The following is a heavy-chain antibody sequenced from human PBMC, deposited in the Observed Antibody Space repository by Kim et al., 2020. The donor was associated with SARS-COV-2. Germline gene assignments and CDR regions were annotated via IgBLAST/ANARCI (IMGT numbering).Heavy chain of an antibody. CDR2: INPDSGGT. CDR1: GFTLTDYY. Sequence: ASVKVSCKASGFTLTDYYMHWVRQAPGQGLGWIGWINPDSGGTNCAQKFQGRVTVTRDTSINTAYMELSRLTSDDTAAYFCAREVQHSNSYDCWGQGTLLTVSS. D-gene: IGHD2-21*01. CDR3: AREVQHSNSYDC. V-gene: IGHV1-2*02. J-gene: IGHJ5*01.